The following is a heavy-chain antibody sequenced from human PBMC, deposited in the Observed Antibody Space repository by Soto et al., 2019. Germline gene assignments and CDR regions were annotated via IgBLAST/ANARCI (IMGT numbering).Heavy chain of an antibody. D-gene: IGHD3-22*01. V-gene: IGHV4-61*01. CDR2: IYYSGST. CDR1: GGSVSSGSYY. J-gene: IGHJ4*02. CDR3: ASNGEDSSGHKNVY. Sequence: SETLSLTCTVSGGSVSSGSYYWSWIRQPPGKGLEWIGYIYYSGSTNYNPSLKSRVTISVDTSKNQFSLKLSSVTAADTAVYYCASNGEDSSGHKNVYWGQGTLVTVSS.